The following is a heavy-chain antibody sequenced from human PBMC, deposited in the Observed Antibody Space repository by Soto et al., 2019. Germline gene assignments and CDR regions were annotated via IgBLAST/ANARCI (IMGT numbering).Heavy chain of an antibody. CDR3: ARLGYCSGGSCYDFDI. D-gene: IGHD2-15*01. CDR2: ISSSSSYT. V-gene: IGHV3-11*06. CDR1: GFTFSDYY. Sequence: GGSLRLSCAASGFTFSDYYMSWIRQSPGNGLEWVSYISSSSSYTNYADSVKGRFTISRDNAKNSLYLQMNSLRAEDTAVYYCARLGYCSGGSCYDFDIWGQGTMVTVSS. J-gene: IGHJ3*02.